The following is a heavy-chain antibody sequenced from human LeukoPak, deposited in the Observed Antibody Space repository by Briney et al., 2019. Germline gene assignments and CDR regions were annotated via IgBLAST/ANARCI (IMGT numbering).Heavy chain of an antibody. D-gene: IGHD5-24*01. Sequence: GGSLRLSCAASGFTFSDYYMSWIRQAPGKGLEWVSYISSSGSTIYYADSVKGRFTISRDNAKNSLYLQMNSLRAEDTAVYYCARDRRDGYNRFDYWGQGTLSPSPQ. CDR3: ARDRRDGYNRFDY. CDR2: ISSSGSTI. J-gene: IGHJ4*02. CDR1: GFTFSDYY. V-gene: IGHV3-11*04.